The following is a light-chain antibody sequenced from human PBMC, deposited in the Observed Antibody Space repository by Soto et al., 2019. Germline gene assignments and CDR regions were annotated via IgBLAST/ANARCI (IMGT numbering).Light chain of an antibody. V-gene: IGKV3-20*01. CDR1: QIVSSSY. CDR2: GAS. Sequence: EIVLTQSPGTLSLSPGERATLSCRASQIVSSSYLAWYQQKPGQAPRLLIYGASSRATGVPDRFSGSGSGTDFTLTISRLEPADFTVYYCKQYGSSPGTFGQGTKLEIK. CDR3: KQYGSSPGT. J-gene: IGKJ2*01.